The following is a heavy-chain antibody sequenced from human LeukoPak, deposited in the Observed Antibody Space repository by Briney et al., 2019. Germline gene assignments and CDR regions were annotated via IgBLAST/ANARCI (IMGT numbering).Heavy chain of an antibody. J-gene: IGHJ3*02. CDR2: IYYSGST. Sequence: TLSLTCTVSGCSISSYYRSWIRQPPGKGLEWIAYIYYSGSTTYNPSLKSRVTTSVDTSKNQFSFKLSSVTAAERAGFYCASRRRSSTVSSMRVVYDDAFDIWGQGTMVTVSS. CDR3: ASRRRSSTVSSMRVVYDDAFDI. V-gene: IGHV4-59*08. D-gene: IGHD3-22*01. CDR1: GCSISSYY.